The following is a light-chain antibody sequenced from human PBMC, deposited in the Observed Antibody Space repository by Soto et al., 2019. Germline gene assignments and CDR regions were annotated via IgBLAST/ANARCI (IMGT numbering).Light chain of an antibody. CDR1: QILVHRDGIAY. J-gene: IGKJ5*01. V-gene: IGKV2-30*02. Sequence: VVMTQSPLSLPVTLEQPPSMSFISNQILVHRDGIAYFSWFQQRPGRYPRRLIYKVSNRGSGVPARFSGSGSGTDFALKISRVEAEDVGVYYCMQGTHWPITFGQGTRLEIK. CDR3: MQGTHWPIT. CDR2: KVS.